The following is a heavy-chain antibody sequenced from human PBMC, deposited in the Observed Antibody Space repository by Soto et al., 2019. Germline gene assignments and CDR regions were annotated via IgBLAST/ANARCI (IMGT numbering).Heavy chain of an antibody. J-gene: IGHJ4*02. V-gene: IGHV1-46*01. CDR1: GYTFTTHY. CDR3: ARAGENYGSGTFSPPLRYYFNS. CDR2: INPSGGRT. Sequence: QVQLVQSGTEVKKPGASVNVSCKASGYTFTTHYMHWVRQAPGQGLEWMGIINPSGGRTTYALKFQGRVTMTSDTSTNTVYVALTSLRSEDTAIYFCARAGENYGSGTFSPPLRYYFNSWGQGTRVTVSS. D-gene: IGHD3-10*01.